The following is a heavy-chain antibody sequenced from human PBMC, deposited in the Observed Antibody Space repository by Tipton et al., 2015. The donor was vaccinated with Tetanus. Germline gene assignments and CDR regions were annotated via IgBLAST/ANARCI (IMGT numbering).Heavy chain of an antibody. D-gene: IGHD5-24*01. Sequence: QVQLVQSGGGVVQPGGSLRLSCAASGFTFSSYAMHWVRQAPGKGLEWVAVISYDGSNKYYADSVKGRFTISRDNSKNTLYLQMNSLRAEDTAVYYCARWGFGDGYNLDYWGQGTLVTVSS. V-gene: IGHV3-30-3*01. CDR1: GFTFSSYA. CDR2: ISYDGSNK. CDR3: ARWGFGDGYNLDY. J-gene: IGHJ4*02.